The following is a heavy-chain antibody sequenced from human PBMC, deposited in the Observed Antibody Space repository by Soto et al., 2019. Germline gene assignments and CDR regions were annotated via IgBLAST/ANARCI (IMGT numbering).Heavy chain of an antibody. CDR1: GGSISSTNW. CDR3: ATLPPRIELAVLPIPT. J-gene: IGHJ5*02. V-gene: IGHV4-4*02. Sequence: QVQLRESGPGPVKPSGTLSLSCTVSGGSISSTNWWTWFRQSAGKGLEWIGEIYHTGSTTYNPSLRGRVTMSVDKSNNQFSLKLRYVTAADTAMYYCATLPPRIELAVLPIPTWGQGTLVTVSA. D-gene: IGHD2-8*02. CDR2: IYHTGST.